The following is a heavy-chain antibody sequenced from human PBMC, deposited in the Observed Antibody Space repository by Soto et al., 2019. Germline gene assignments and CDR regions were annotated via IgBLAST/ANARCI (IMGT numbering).Heavy chain of an antibody. Sequence: EVQLVESGGGLVQPGGSLKLSCAASGFAFSGSAMYWVRQASGKGPEWVGRIRSKGHNYATEYAASVKGRFTISRDDSKNTAYLQMNSLQTEDTAVYYCTRELFSYDYSGILWFDPWGQGTLVTVSS. J-gene: IGHJ5*02. CDR2: IRSKGHNYAT. CDR3: TRELFSYDYSGILWFDP. D-gene: IGHD3-16*01. V-gene: IGHV3-73*02. CDR1: GFAFSGSA.